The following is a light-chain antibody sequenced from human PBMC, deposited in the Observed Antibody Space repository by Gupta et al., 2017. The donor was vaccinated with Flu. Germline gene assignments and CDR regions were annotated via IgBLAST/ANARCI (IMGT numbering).Light chain of an antibody. CDR2: AAS. V-gene: IGKV1-39*01. CDR1: QSISFY. CDR3: QQSYTAPRT. Sequence: PSSLSASVGDRVTITCRASQSISFYLNWYQQKPGKAPKLLIYAASTLQSGVPSRFSGSGSGTDFTFTITSLQPEDFATYYCQQSYTAPRTFGQGTKLEIK. J-gene: IGKJ2*02.